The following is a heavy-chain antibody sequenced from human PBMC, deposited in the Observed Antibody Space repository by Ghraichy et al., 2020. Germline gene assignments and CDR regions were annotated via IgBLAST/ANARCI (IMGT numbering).Heavy chain of an antibody. Sequence: GGSLRLSCAASGFTFSSYWMSWVRQAPGKGLEWVANIKQDGSEKYYVDSVKGRFTISRDNAKNSLYLQMNSLRAEDTAVYYCARDPRKNSGSYGMDVWGQGTTVTVSS. D-gene: IGHD1-26*01. CDR1: GFTFSSYW. CDR2: IKQDGSEK. J-gene: IGHJ6*02. CDR3: ARDPRKNSGSYGMDV. V-gene: IGHV3-7*01.